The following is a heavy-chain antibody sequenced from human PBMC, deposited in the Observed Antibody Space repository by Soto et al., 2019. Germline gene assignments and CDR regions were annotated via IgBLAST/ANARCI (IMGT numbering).Heavy chain of an antibody. CDR2: ISSSSSYI. V-gene: IGHV3-21*01. Sequence: GGSLRLSCAASGFTFSSYSMNWVRQAPGKGLEWVSSISSSSSYIYYADSVKGRFTISRDNAKNSLYLQMNSLRAEDTAVYYCARSFISSWFDYWGQGTLVTVSS. D-gene: IGHD6-13*01. J-gene: IGHJ5*01. CDR1: GFTFSSYS. CDR3: ARSFISSWFDY.